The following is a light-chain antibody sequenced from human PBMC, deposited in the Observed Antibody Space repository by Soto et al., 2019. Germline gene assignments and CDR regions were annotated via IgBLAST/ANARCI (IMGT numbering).Light chain of an antibody. CDR3: QQYGSSPLT. V-gene: IGKV1-5*01. J-gene: IGKJ4*01. Sequence: DIQMTQSPSTLSASVGDRVTITCRASQSVSNWLAWYQQKPGKAPKLLIYDASSLESGVPSRFSGSGSGTEFTLTISSLQPDDFATYYCQQYGSSPLTFGGGTKVDIK. CDR2: DAS. CDR1: QSVSNW.